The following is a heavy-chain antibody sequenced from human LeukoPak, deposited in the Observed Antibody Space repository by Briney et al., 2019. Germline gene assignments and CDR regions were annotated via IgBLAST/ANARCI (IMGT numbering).Heavy chain of an antibody. Sequence: KPGGSLRLSCAASGFTFSDYYMSWIRQAPGKGLEWVSYISKSSSSTNYADSVKGRFSISRDNAKNSLYLQLNSLTGEDTAVYYCARVLSSGSPLDYWGEGTLVTVSS. J-gene: IGHJ4*02. CDR3: ARVLSSGSPLDY. CDR1: GFTFSDYY. V-gene: IGHV3-11*03. CDR2: ISKSSSST. D-gene: IGHD3-10*01.